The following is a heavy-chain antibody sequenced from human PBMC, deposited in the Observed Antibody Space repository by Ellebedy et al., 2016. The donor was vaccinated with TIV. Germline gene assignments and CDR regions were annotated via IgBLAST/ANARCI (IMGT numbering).Heavy chain of an antibody. J-gene: IGHJ4*02. CDR3: ARDPQEFANYGDPYYFDY. CDR1: GFTFSSYS. Sequence: GESLKISCAASGFTFSSYSMNWVRQAPGKGLEWVSSISSSSSYIYYADSVKGRFTISRDNAKNSLYLQMNSLRAEDTAVYYCARDPQEFANYGDPYYFDYWGQGTLVTVSS. CDR2: ISSSSSYI. V-gene: IGHV3-21*01. D-gene: IGHD4-17*01.